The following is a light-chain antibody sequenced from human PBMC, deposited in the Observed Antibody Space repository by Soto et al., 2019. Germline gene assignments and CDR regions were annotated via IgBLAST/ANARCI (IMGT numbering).Light chain of an antibody. Sequence: EIVLTQSPGTLSLSPGERATLSCRASQNINSRYLAWYQQKPGQAPRLLIYGASSRATGIPARFSGSGSGTDFTLTISRLEPEDFAVYYCKQFGSSPGFTFGPGTKVDIK. V-gene: IGKV3-20*01. CDR3: KQFGSSPGFT. CDR1: QNINSRY. J-gene: IGKJ3*01. CDR2: GAS.